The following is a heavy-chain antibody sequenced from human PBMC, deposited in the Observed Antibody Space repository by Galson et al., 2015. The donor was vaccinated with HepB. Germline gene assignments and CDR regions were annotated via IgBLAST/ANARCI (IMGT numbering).Heavy chain of an antibody. V-gene: IGHV1-69*13. J-gene: IGHJ6*03. D-gene: IGHD1-26*01. Sequence: SVKVSCKASGGTFSSYAISWVRQAPGQGLEWMGGIIPIFGTANYAQKFQGRVTITADESTSTAYMELSSLRSEDTAVYYCASPDLYAVGYYYYMDVWGKGTTVTVSS. CDR3: ASPDLYAVGYYYYMDV. CDR1: GGTFSSYA. CDR2: IIPIFGTA.